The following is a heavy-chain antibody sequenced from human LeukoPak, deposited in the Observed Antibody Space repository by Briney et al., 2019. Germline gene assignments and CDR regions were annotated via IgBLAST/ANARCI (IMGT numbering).Heavy chain of an antibody. CDR1: GFTFSSYG. CDR3: AKRSVTSSEKRNRNYFDY. V-gene: IGHV3-30*18. CDR2: ISYDGSNK. J-gene: IGHJ4*02. D-gene: IGHD2-2*01. Sequence: GGSLRLSCAASGFTFSSYGMHWVRQAPGKGLEWVAVISYDGSNKYYADSVKGRFTISRDNSKNTLYLQMNSLRAEDTAVYYCAKRSVTSSEKRNRNYFDYWGQGTLVTVSS.